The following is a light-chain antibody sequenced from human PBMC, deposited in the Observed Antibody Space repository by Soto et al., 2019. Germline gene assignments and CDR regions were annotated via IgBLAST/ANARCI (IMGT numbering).Light chain of an antibody. V-gene: IGLV2-14*01. CDR1: SSDVGGYNY. CDR2: EVS. CDR3: SSYTSSSTQV. J-gene: IGLJ2*01. Sequence: QSALPQPASLSGSPGQSITISCTGTSSDVGGYNYVSWYQQHPGKAPKLMIYEVSNRPSGVSNRFSGSKSGNTASLTISGLQAEDEADYYCSSYTSSSTQVFGGGTKLTVL.